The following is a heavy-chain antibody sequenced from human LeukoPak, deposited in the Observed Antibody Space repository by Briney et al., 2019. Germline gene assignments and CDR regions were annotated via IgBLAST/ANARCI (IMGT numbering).Heavy chain of an antibody. J-gene: IGHJ6*02. CDR2: IWYDGSDK. V-gene: IGHV3-33*01. D-gene: IGHD3-10*01. CDR1: GFTFGSYC. Sequence: PGGFLRLSCAASGFTFGSYCMHWVRQAPGKGLEWVAVIWYDGSDKYYADSVKGRFTISRDNSKNTLYLQMNSLRAEDTAVYYCTRDWGSYGSGSPDVWGQGTTVTVSS. CDR3: TRDWGSYGSGSPDV.